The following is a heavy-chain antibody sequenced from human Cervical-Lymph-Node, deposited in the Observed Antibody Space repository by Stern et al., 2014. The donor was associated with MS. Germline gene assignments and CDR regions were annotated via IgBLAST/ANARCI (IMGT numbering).Heavy chain of an antibody. CDR1: GLTFSIYW. CDR2: IKQDGSEE. D-gene: IGHD3-16*01. V-gene: IGHV3-7*01. J-gene: IGHJ6*03. Sequence: DVQLVASGGDLVQPGGSLRLSCAPSGLTFSIYWMTWVRQAPGKGLERIANIKQDGSEEYYVDSVKGRFTISRDNAKNSLYLQMNSLRAEDTAVYYCARDRHPTKERGGEGGGKG. CDR3: ARDRHPTKERGGEG.